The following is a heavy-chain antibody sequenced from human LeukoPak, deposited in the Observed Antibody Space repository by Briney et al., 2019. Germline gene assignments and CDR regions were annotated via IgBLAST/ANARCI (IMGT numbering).Heavy chain of an antibody. J-gene: IGHJ3*02. CDR2: INQAGGEK. CDR3: ARPVLPRIFEM. D-gene: IGHD2-15*01. CDR1: GFAFSSYW. V-gene: IGHV3-7*04. Sequence: GGSLRLSCAASGFAFSSYWMTWVRQAPGKGLEWVANINQAGGEKYYVDSVKGRFTISRDNAKNSLYLQMNSLRVEDTAVYYCARPVLPRIFEMWGQGTMVTVSS.